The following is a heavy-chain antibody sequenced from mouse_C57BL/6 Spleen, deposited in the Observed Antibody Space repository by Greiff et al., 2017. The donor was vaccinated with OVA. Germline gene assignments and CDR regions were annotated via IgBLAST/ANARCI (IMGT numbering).Heavy chain of an antibody. CDR1: GFTFSDYY. J-gene: IGHJ1*03. CDR2: ISNGGGST. D-gene: IGHD2-4*01. Sequence: EVHLVESGGGLVQPGGSLKLSCAASGFTFSDYYMSWVRQTPEKRLEWVAYISNGGGSTYYPDTVKGRFTISRDNAKNTLYLQMSRLKSEDTAMYYCARSLYDYDWYFDVWGTGTTVTVSS. CDR3: ARSLYDYDWYFDV. V-gene: IGHV5-12*01.